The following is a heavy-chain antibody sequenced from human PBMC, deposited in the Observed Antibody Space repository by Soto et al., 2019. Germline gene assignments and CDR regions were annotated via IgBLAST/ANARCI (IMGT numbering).Heavy chain of an antibody. CDR2: LLDDGSK. D-gene: IGHD3-10*01. J-gene: IGHJ3*02. CDR3: AKELTGLYNAFDI. CDR1: RFRFSYYA. Sequence: QVELVESGGGVVRPGRSLRLSCAASRFRFSYYAMHWVRQAPGKGLEFVAVLLDDGSKYYADSVKGRFTISKDNSMKTVDLEMSSLRPEDTALYYCAKELTGLYNAFDIWGQGTMVTVS. V-gene: IGHV3-30*18.